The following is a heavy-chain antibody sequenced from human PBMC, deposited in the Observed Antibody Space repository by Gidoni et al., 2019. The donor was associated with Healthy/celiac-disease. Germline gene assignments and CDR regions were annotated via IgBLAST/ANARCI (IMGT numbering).Heavy chain of an antibody. J-gene: IGHJ4*02. V-gene: IGHV3-15*07. Sequence: EVQLVESGGGLVKPGGSLRLSCAAFGFTFRHAWMNWVRQAPGKGRAWVGRIKSKTEGGTTDDAAPLKGRFTISREDSKNTLYLQMNSLKTEDTAVYYCTTGGNWGQGTLVTVSS. CDR3: TTGGN. CDR1: GFTFRHAW. CDR2: IKSKTEGGTT. D-gene: IGHD2-15*01.